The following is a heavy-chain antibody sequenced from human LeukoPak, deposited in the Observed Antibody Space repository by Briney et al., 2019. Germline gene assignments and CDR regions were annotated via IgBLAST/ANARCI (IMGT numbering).Heavy chain of an antibody. CDR2: IYYSGST. CDR1: GDSISSYY. D-gene: IGHD6-13*01. J-gene: IGHJ3*02. V-gene: IGHV4-59*08. CDR3: ARQWGISDAFDI. Sequence: PSETLSLTCTVSGDSISSYYWSWIRQPPGKGLEWIGYIYYSGSTNYNPSLKSRVTISVDTSKNQFSLKLSSVTAADTAVYYCARQWGISDAFDIWGQGTMVTVSS.